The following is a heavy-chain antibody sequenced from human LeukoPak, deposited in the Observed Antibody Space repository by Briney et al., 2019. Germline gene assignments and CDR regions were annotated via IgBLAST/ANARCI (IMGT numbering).Heavy chain of an antibody. D-gene: IGHD1-26*01. J-gene: IGHJ4*02. CDR2: IWHDGSNK. CDR3: ARERGSLTFDY. CDR1: GFTFSSYS. V-gene: IGHV3-33*08. Sequence: GGSLRLSCAASGFTFSSYSMNWVRQAPGKGLEWVAVIWHDGSNKYYADSVKGRFTISRDNSKNTLYLQMNSLRAEDTAVYYCARERGSLTFDYWGQGTLVTVSS.